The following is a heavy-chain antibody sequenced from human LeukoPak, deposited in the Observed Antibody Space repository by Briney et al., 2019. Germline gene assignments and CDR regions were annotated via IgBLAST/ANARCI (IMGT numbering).Heavy chain of an antibody. Sequence: GGSLRLSCLTSGFTLSTNAMSWVRQAPGKGLEWISGISGSGASTYYADSVKGRFTISRDNAKNALSLQMNSLRDEDTAVYYCATSGNYYLKYWGQGTLVTVSS. J-gene: IGHJ4*02. CDR2: ISGSGAST. V-gene: IGHV3-23*01. D-gene: IGHD1-26*01. CDR3: ATSGNYYLKY. CDR1: GFTLSTNA.